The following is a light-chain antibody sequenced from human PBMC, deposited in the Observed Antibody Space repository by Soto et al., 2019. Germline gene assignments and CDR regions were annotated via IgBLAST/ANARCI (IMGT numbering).Light chain of an antibody. CDR3: QHFNNGPTWPT. CDR1: QSVSSN. V-gene: IGKV3-15*01. J-gene: IGKJ4*01. Sequence: EIVMTQSPATLSVSPGERATLSCRASQSVSSNLAWYQQKPGQAPRLLIYAASTRATGIPARFSGSGSGTEFTLTISSLQSEDFAVYYCQHFNNGPTWPTVGGGTKVEIK. CDR2: AAS.